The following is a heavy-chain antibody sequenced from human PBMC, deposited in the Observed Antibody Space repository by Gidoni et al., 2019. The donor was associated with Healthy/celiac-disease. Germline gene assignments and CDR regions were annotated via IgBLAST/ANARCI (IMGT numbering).Heavy chain of an antibody. Sequence: QVQLQESGPGLVKPSETLSLTCTSSGGSISRDHWSWIRQPAGKGLEWIGRIYTSGSTNYNPSLKSRVTMSVDTSKNQFSLKLSSVTAADTAVYYCARGVITMVRGRMADGMDVWGQGTTVTVSS. J-gene: IGHJ6*02. CDR2: IYTSGST. CDR1: GGSISRDH. V-gene: IGHV4-4*07. CDR3: ARGVITMVRGRMADGMDV. D-gene: IGHD3-10*01.